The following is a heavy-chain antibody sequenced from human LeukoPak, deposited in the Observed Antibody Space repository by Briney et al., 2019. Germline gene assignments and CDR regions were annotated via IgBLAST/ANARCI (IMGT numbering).Heavy chain of an antibody. V-gene: IGHV3-7*01. J-gene: IGHJ4*02. CDR1: GFTFSSYA. Sequence: GGSLRLSCAASGFTFSSYAMSWVRQAPGKGLEWVANIKQDGSEKYYVDSVKGRFTISRDNAKNSLYLQMNSLRAEDTAVYYCARDKDSWDYGDFYDNWGQGTLVTVSS. D-gene: IGHD4-17*01. CDR3: ARDKDSWDYGDFYDN. CDR2: IKQDGSEK.